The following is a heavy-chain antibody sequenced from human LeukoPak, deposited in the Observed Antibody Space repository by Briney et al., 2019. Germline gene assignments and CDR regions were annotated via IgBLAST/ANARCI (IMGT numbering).Heavy chain of an antibody. Sequence: ASVKVSCEASAYTFTSYDINWVRQATGQGLEWMGWMNPNSGNTGYAQKFQGRVTMTRNTSISTAYMELSSLRSEDTAVYYCARQSKLPNYSGRSAVDDAFDIWGQGTMVTVSS. J-gene: IGHJ3*02. V-gene: IGHV1-8*01. D-gene: IGHD3-22*01. CDR1: AYTFTSYD. CDR2: MNPNSGNT. CDR3: ARQSKLPNYSGRSAVDDAFDI.